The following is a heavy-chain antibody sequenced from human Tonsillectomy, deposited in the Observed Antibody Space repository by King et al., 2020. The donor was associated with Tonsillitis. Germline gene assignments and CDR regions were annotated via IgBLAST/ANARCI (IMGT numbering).Heavy chain of an antibody. CDR1: GGSISGFY. J-gene: IGHJ6*03. Sequence: QLQESGPGLVKPSETLSPTCTVSGGSISGFYWTWIRQPPGKPLEWMGYASYSGNTNYNPSLKNRVTISLDTSKIQFSLKLTPMAAADTAVYYCARQGAYYDYLSPYYMDVWGKGTTVTVSS. CDR2: ASYSGNT. V-gene: IGHV4-59*08. CDR3: ARQGAYYDYLSPYYMDV. D-gene: IGHD3-3*01.